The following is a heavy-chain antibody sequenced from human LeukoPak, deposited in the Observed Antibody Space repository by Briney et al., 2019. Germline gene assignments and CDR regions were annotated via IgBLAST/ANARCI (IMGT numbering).Heavy chain of an antibody. CDR3: AAPSGSFLGYYYGMDV. CDR2: FYPEDGET. V-gene: IGHV1-24*01. D-gene: IGHD1-26*01. CDR1: GYTLTELS. Sequence: ASVKVSCKVSGYTLTELSMHWVRQAPGKGLEWMGGFYPEDGETLYAQRFQGRVTMTKDTSTDTVYMELSSLKSEDTAVYYCAAPSGSFLGYYYGMDVWGQGTTVTVSS. J-gene: IGHJ6*02.